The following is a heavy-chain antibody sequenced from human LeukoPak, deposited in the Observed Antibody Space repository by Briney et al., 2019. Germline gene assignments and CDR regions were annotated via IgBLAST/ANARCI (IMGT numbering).Heavy chain of an antibody. D-gene: IGHD6-19*01. CDR3: ATRTKYSSGWYWFDP. CDR2: INHSGST. Sequence: SETLSLTCAVYGGSFSGYYWSWIRQPPGKGLEWIGEINHSGSTNYNPSLKSRVTISVDTSKNQFSLKLSSVTAADTAVYYCATRTKYSSGWYWFDPWGQGTLVTVSS. V-gene: IGHV4-34*01. J-gene: IGHJ5*02. CDR1: GGSFSGYY.